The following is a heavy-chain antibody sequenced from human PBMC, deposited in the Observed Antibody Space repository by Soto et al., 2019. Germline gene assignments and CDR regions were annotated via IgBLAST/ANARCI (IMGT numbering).Heavy chain of an antibody. Sequence: SETLSLTCAVYGGSFSGYYWSWIRQPPGKGLEWIGEINHSGSTNYNPSLKSQVTISVDTSKNQFSLKLSSVTAADTAVYYCARGDTYYDFWSGQDYWGQGTLVTVSS. CDR3: ARGDTYYDFWSGQDY. J-gene: IGHJ4*02. CDR1: GGSFSGYY. D-gene: IGHD3-3*01. CDR2: INHSGST. V-gene: IGHV4-34*01.